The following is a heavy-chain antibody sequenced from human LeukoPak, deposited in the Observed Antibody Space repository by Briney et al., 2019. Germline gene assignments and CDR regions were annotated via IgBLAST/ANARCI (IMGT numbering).Heavy chain of an antibody. V-gene: IGHV4-34*01. D-gene: IGHD2-15*01. J-gene: IGHJ6*03. CDR3: ARTTEGYCRGVSCYYYYYYMDV. CDR1: GGSFSGYY. Sequence: SETLSLTCAVYGGSFSGYYWSWIRQPPGKGLEWIGSIYYSGSTYYNPSLKSRVTISVDTSKNQFSLKLRSVTAADTAVYYCARTTEGYCRGVSCYYYYYYMDVWGKGTTVTVSS. CDR2: IYYSGST.